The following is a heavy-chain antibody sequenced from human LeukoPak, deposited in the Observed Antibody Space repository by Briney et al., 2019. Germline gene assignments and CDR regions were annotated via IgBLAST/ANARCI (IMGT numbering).Heavy chain of an antibody. V-gene: IGHV3-7*01. J-gene: IGHJ3*02. CDR2: IKQDGSEK. Sequence: GGSLRLSCAASGFTFSSYWMSWVRQAPGKGLEWVANIKQDGSEKYYVDSVKGRFTISRDNAKNSLYLQMNSLRAEDTAVYYCARDLAAAAAGAFDIWGQGTMVTVSS. CDR3: ARDLAAAAAGAFDI. CDR1: GFTFSSYW. D-gene: IGHD6-13*01.